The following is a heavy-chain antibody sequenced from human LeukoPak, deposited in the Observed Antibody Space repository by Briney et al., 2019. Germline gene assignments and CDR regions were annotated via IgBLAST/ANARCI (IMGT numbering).Heavy chain of an antibody. J-gene: IGHJ4*02. CDR2: ITDSGGDT. CDR3: AKAERYYYDSSGYQLHFDY. CDR1: GFTFSNYA. V-gene: IGHV3-23*01. D-gene: IGHD3-22*01. Sequence: GGSLRLSCAASGFTFSNYAMSWVRQAPGKGLEWFSAITDSGGDTYYADSVKGRFTISRDNSKNTLDLQMSSLRAEDTAVYYCAKAERYYYDSSGYQLHFDYWGQGTLVTVSS.